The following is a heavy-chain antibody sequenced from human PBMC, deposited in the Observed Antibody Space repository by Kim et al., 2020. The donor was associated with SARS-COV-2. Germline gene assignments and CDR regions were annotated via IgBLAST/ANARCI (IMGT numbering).Heavy chain of an antibody. Sequence: GGSLRLSCAASGFTFSSDSMNWVRQAPGKGLEWVATIDRSGSKIYYADSVKGRFTTSRDNAKNSLYLQMNSLRAEDTAVYYCARDHSHLCLCGYCGQGTL. D-gene: IGHD2-2*01. J-gene: IGHJ4*02. CDR2: IDRSGSKI. CDR1: GFTFSSDS. CDR3: ARDHSHLCLCGY. V-gene: IGHV3-21*01.